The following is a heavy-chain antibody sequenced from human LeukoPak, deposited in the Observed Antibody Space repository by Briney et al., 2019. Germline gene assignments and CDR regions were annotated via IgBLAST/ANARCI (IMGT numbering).Heavy chain of an antibody. CDR2: ICYSGST. Sequence: SSEPLSLTCTVSGGSISSSSYYWGWIRQPPGKGLEWIVSICYSGSTNYNPSLKSRVTISVDTSKNQFSLKLRSVTAADTVVYYCARSGHFFDYWGQGILVTVSS. CDR1: GGSISSSSYY. V-gene: IGHV4-39*01. D-gene: IGHD1-14*01. J-gene: IGHJ4*02. CDR3: ARSGHFFDY.